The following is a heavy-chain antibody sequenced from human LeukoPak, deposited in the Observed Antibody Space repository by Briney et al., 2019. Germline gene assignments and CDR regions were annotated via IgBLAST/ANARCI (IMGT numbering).Heavy chain of an antibody. V-gene: IGHV2-70*11. D-gene: IGHD4/OR15-4a*01. J-gene: IGHJ4*02. CDR3: ARNRNRDSGAYFEY. CDR2: IDWDDDK. Sequence: SGPALVKATQTLTLTCTVSVFSLSTSGMCVSWIRQPPGKALEWLARIDWDDDKYYNTSLRTRLTISKDTSKNQVVLTMTNMDPVDTATYYCARNRNRDSGAYFEYWGQGTLVTVSS. CDR1: VFSLSTSGMC.